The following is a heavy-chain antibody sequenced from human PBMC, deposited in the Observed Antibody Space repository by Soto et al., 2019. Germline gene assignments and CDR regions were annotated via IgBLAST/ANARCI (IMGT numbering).Heavy chain of an antibody. CDR3: ARHRSYCSGGSCYGAAFDI. V-gene: IGHV4-39*01. Sequence: PSETLSLTCTVSGGSISSSSYYWGWIRQPPGKGLEWIGSIYYSGSTYYNPSLKSRVTISVDTSKNQFSLKLSSVTAADTAVYYCARHRSYCSGGSCYGAAFDIWGQGTMVTVSS. CDR1: GGSISSSSYY. J-gene: IGHJ3*02. CDR2: IYYSGST. D-gene: IGHD2-15*01.